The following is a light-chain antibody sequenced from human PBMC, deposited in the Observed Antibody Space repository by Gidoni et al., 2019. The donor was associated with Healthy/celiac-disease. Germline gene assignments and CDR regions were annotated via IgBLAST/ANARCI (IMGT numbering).Light chain of an antibody. J-gene: IGKJ4*01. CDR3: QQRSNWPT. V-gene: IGKV3-11*01. Sequence: EIVLTQSPATLSLSPGERATLSCRASQSVSSYLAWYQQKPGQAPRLLIYDASNRATGTPAMFSGSGSGTDFTLTISSLEPEDFAVYYCQQRSNWPTFGGGTKVEIK. CDR1: QSVSSY. CDR2: DAS.